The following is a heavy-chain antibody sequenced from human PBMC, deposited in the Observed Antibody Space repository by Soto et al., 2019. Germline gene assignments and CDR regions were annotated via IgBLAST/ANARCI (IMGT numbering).Heavy chain of an antibody. CDR1: GGSISSGDYY. D-gene: IGHD3-10*02. Sequence: QVQLQESGPGLVKPSQTLSLTCTVSGGSISSGDYYWSWIRQPPGKDLEWIGYIYYIGSTYYNPSLECRVTISVDTSKNQFCLKLSSVTAADTAVYYCAREGMIPHVLYFDYWGQGTLVTVSS. J-gene: IGHJ4*02. CDR3: AREGMIPHVLYFDY. CDR2: IYYIGST. V-gene: IGHV4-30-4*01.